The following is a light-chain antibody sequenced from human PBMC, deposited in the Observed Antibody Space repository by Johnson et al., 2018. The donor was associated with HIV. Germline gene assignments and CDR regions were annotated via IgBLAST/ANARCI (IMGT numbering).Light chain of an antibody. CDR1: SSNIGNNY. J-gene: IGLJ1*01. CDR3: ETWDSSLSFYV. V-gene: IGLV1-51*01. CDR2: DNN. Sequence: QSVLTQPPSVSAAPGQKVTISCSGSSSNIGNNYVSWYQQLPGTAPKLLIYDNNKRPSGIPDRFSGSKSGTSATLGITGLQTWDEADYYCETWDSSLSFYVFGTGTKVTVL.